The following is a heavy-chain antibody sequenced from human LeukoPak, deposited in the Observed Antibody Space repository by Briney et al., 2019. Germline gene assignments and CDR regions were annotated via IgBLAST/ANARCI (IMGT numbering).Heavy chain of an antibody. CDR1: GYTLIGYY. CDR3: AKDSYYYGSGNPAY. V-gene: IGHV1-2*02. D-gene: IGHD3-10*01. CDR2: INPNSGGT. Sequence: ASVNDSCMATGYTLIGYYMHWVRQAPGQGVEWMGWINPNSGGTNYAQKFQGRVTMTRDTSISTAYMELSRLRSDDTAVYYCAKDSYYYGSGNPAYWGQGTLVTVSS. J-gene: IGHJ4*02.